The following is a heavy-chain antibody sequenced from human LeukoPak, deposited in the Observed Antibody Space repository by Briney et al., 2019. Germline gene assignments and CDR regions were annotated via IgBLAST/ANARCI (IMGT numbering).Heavy chain of an antibody. V-gene: IGHV3-64D*06. CDR1: GVTFSSYI. J-gene: IGHJ4*02. CDR2: ITSIGGST. D-gene: IGHD3-10*01. CDR3: VKDDSYYYGSGSSND. Sequence: PGGSLRLSCSASGVTFSSYIMHWVRQAPGKGLEYVSAITSIGGSTYYADSVKGRFTISRDNSKNTLYLQMSSLRPEDTAVYYCVKDDSYYYGSGSSNDWGQGTLVTVSS.